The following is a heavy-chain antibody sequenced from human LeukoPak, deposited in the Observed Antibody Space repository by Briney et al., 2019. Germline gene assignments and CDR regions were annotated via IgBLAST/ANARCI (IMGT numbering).Heavy chain of an antibody. CDR3: ARVFDSPEWPYYYHYMDV. Sequence: PSETLSLTCTATGVSISSYYWSWIRQPAGKGLEWIGRIYTSGSTTYNPSLKSRVTMSVDTSKNQFSLKLSSVTAADTAVYYCARVFDSPEWPYYYHYMDVWGKGTTVTVSS. CDR2: IYTSGST. V-gene: IGHV4-4*07. CDR1: GVSISSYY. D-gene: IGHD3-3*01. J-gene: IGHJ6*03.